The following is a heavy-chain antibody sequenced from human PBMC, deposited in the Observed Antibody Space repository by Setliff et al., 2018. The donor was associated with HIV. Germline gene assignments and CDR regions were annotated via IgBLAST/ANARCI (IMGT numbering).Heavy chain of an antibody. D-gene: IGHD3-22*01. V-gene: IGHV1-3*04. CDR3: ATFFLNTMTSCPACPDAFDI. CDR2: INTGNGNT. J-gene: IGHJ3*02. Sequence: ASVKVSCKASGYNFTSYAMHWVRQAPGQRLEWMGWINTGNGNTKYSQRFQGRVTITRDTSASTAYMELSSLRSEDTAVYYCATFFLNTMTSCPACPDAFDIWGQGTMVTVSS. CDR1: GYNFTSYA.